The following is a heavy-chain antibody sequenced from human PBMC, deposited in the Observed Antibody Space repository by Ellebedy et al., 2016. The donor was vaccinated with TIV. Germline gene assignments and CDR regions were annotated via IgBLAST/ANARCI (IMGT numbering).Heavy chain of an antibody. CDR1: GFTFSSYA. V-gene: IGHV3-23*01. CDR3: AKDLGGRVVVPAARGMDV. D-gene: IGHD2-2*01. Sequence: GGSLRLSXAASGFTFSSYAMSWVRQAPGKGLEWVSAISVSGGSTYYADSVKGRFTISRDNSKNTLYLQMNSLRAEDTAVYYCAKDLGGRVVVPAARGMDVWGKGTTVTVSS. CDR2: ISVSGGST. J-gene: IGHJ6*04.